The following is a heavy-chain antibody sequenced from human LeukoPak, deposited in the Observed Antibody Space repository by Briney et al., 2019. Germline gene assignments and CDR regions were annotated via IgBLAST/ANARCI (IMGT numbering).Heavy chain of an antibody. CDR2: IKQDGSEK. Sequence: PGGSLRLSCAASAFTFSSYWMTWVRQAPGKGLEWVANIKQDGSEKYYVDSVKGRFTISRDNAKNSLYLQMNSLRAEDTAVYYCAKDGSYQLYYYYYYMDVWGKGTTVTISS. V-gene: IGHV3-7*01. CDR1: AFTFSSYW. D-gene: IGHD3-10*01. CDR3: AKDGSYQLYYYYYYMDV. J-gene: IGHJ6*03.